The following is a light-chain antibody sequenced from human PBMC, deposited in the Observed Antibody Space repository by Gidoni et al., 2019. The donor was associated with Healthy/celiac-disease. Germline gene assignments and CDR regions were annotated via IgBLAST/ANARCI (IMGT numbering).Light chain of an antibody. V-gene: IGKV3-11*01. Sequence: PGERATLSCRASQSVSSYLAWYQQKPGQAPRLLIYDASNRATGIPARFSGSGSGTDFTLTISSLEPEDFAVYYCQQRSNWPRLTFGQGTKVDIK. CDR1: QSVSSY. CDR3: QQRSNWPRLT. J-gene: IGKJ3*01. CDR2: DAS.